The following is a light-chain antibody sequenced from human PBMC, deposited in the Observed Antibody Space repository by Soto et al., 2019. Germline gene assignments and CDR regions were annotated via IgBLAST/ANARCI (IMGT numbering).Light chain of an antibody. J-gene: IGKJ4*01. Sequence: EIVLTQSPGTLSLSPGERATLSCRASQSVSSSYLAWYQQKPGQAPRLLIYGASSKATAIPDRFSGNGSGTDFTLTISRLEPEDFAVYYCQQYGSSPLTFGGGTKVEIK. CDR3: QQYGSSPLT. V-gene: IGKV3-20*01. CDR2: GAS. CDR1: QSVSSSY.